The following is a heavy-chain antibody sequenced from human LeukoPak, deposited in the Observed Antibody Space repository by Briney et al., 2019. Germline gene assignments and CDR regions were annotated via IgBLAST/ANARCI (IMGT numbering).Heavy chain of an antibody. CDR2: INHSGST. CDR1: GGSFSGYY. J-gene: IGHJ4*02. D-gene: IGHD1-26*01. V-gene: IGHV4-34*01. Sequence: KSSETLSLTCAVYGGSFSGYYWSWIRQPPGKGLEWIGEINHSGSTNYNPSLKSRVTISVDTSQNQFSLKLSSVTAADTAVYYCARIRGGSYYHFGYWGQGTLVTVSS. CDR3: ARIRGGSYYHFGY.